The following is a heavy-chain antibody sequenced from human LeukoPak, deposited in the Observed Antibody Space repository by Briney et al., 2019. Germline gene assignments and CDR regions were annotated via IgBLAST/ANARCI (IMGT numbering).Heavy chain of an antibody. Sequence: SETLSLTCTVSGGSISSYYWSWIRQPPGKGLEWIGFFYYSGSTKYNPSFKSQVTISVDTSKNQFSLKLSSVTAADTAVYYCARVRYSRVDYWGQGTLVTVSS. CDR3: ARVRYSRVDY. CDR2: FYYSGST. V-gene: IGHV4-59*08. J-gene: IGHJ4*02. D-gene: IGHD1-1*01. CDR1: GGSISSYY.